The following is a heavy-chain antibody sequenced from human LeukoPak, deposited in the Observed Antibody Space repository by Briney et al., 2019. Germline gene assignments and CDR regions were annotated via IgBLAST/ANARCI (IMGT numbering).Heavy chain of an antibody. Sequence: ASVTVSCKASGYTFTNYDINWVRQATGQGLEWMGWMNPRSGYTGYLQKFQGRVTMTGSTSISTAYLELNSLTSEDTAVYYCARGNRLYSSSWSSLPFDIWGQGSMVTAAS. J-gene: IGHJ3*02. D-gene: IGHD6-13*01. V-gene: IGHV1-8*01. CDR2: MNPRSGYT. CDR3: ARGNRLYSSSWSSLPFDI. CDR1: GYTFTNYD.